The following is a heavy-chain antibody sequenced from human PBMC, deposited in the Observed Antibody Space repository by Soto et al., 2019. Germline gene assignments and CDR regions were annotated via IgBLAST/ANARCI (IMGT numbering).Heavy chain of an antibody. CDR3: ARAYGEQWLVLRDDAFDI. CDR1: GFTFSSYG. V-gene: IGHV3-33*01. D-gene: IGHD6-19*01. J-gene: IGHJ3*02. CDR2: IWYDGSNK. Sequence: GGSLRLSCAASGFTFSSYGMHWVRQAPGKGLEWVAVIWYDGSNKYYADSVKGRFTISRDNSKNTLYLQMNSLRAEDTAVYYCARAYGEQWLVLRDDAFDIWGQGTMVTVSS.